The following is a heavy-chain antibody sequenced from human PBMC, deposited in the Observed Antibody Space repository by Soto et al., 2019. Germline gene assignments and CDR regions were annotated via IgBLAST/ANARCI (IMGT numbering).Heavy chain of an antibody. Sequence: SETLSLTCSVSGGSISDYNWSWIRQPPGRGLEWIGYIYYNGRTNYNPSLKSRVTISLDTSKNWISLNLRSVTAADTAVYYCATLNYYDATDYFDSWGQGALATVSS. CDR2: IYYNGRT. V-gene: IGHV4-59*01. CDR3: ATLNYYDATDYFDS. CDR1: GGSISDYN. J-gene: IGHJ4*02. D-gene: IGHD3-22*01.